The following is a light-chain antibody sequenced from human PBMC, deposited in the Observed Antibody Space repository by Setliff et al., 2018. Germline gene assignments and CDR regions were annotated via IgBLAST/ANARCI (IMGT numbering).Light chain of an antibody. CDR3: SSYKNTNKKV. V-gene: IGLV2-14*01. CDR1: SSDVGDYDY. J-gene: IGLJ1*01. CDR2: DVT. Sequence: QSVLTQPAAVSRSPGQSITISCTGTSSDVGDYDYVSWYQQHPGKAPKLIIYDVTKRPSGVSSRFSGSKSGNTASLTISGLQAEDEADYFCSSYKNTNKKVFGTGTKVTVL.